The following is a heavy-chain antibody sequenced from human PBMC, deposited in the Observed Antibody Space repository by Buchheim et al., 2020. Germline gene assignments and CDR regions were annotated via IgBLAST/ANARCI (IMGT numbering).Heavy chain of an antibody. V-gene: IGHV3-48*03. D-gene: IGHD3-22*01. CDR3: ARQWGYFREPYDY. J-gene: IGHJ4*02. CDR1: GFTSSSYE. CDR2: LSSSGSTI. Sequence: EVQLVESGGGLVQPGGSLRLSCAASGFTSSSYEMNWVRQAPGKGLEWLSYLSSSGSTIYYADSVKGRFTISRDNTKNSLYLQMNSLRAEDTAVYYCARQWGYFREPYDYWGQGTL.